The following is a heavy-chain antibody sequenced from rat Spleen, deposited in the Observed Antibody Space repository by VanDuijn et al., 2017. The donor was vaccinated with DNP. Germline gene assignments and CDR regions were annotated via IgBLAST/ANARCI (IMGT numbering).Heavy chain of an antibody. Sequence: EVQLVESGGGLVQPGRSLKLSCEASGFTFSNHGMAWVRPAPTKGLEWVATISISGSRAYYPDSVKGRFTISRDDAKSSLYLQMNSLKSEDTATYYCARHYYDGSFYSYAMDAWGQGTSVTVSS. D-gene: IGHD1-12*02. CDR1: GFTFSNHG. CDR2: ISISGSRA. J-gene: IGHJ4*01. V-gene: IGHV5-29*01. CDR3: ARHYYDGSFYSYAMDA.